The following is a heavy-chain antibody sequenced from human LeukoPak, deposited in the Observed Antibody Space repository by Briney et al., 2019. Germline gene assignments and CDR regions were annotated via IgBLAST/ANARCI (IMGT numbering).Heavy chain of an antibody. Sequence: GGSLRLSCAASGFTFSSYSMNWVRQAPGKGLEWVSYISSSSSTIYYADSVKGRFTISRDNAKNSLYLQMNSLRAEDTAVYYRARAAPYYDYVWGSYRLLYYFDYWGQGTLVTVSS. J-gene: IGHJ4*02. CDR2: ISSSSSTI. CDR3: ARAAPYYDYVWGSYRLLYYFDY. V-gene: IGHV3-48*01. CDR1: GFTFSSYS. D-gene: IGHD3-16*02.